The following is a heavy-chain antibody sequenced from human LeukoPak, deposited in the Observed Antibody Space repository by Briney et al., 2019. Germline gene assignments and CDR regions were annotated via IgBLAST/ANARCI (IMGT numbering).Heavy chain of an antibody. CDR2: IYTSGST. CDR3: ARARYERYGDYVGDAFDI. D-gene: IGHD4-17*01. V-gene: IGHV4-61*02. CDR1: GGSVTTGYYY. J-gene: IGHJ3*02. Sequence: PSETLSLTCTVSGGSVTTGYYYWSWIRQPAGKGLEWIGRIYTSGSTNYNPSLKSRVTMSVDTSKNQFSLKLSSVTAADTAVYYCARARYERYGDYVGDAFDIWGQGQWSPSLQ.